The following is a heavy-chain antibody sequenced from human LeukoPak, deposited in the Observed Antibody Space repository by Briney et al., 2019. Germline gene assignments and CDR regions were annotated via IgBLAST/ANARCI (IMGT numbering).Heavy chain of an antibody. J-gene: IGHJ4*02. V-gene: IGHV3-49*03. D-gene: IGHD6-19*01. Sequence: GGSLRLSCTASGFTFGDYLMSWFRQAPGKGLEWIGFISGGTTEYAASVKGRVTISRDDSTSIAYLQMNSLPTEDTAVYYCSRGSGWLSVYWGQGTLLTVSS. CDR2: ISGGTT. CDR1: GFTFGDYL. CDR3: SRGSGWLSVY.